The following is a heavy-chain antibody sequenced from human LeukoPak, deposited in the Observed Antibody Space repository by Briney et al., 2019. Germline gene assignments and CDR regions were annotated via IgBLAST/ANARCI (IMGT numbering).Heavy chain of an antibody. J-gene: IGHJ6*03. Sequence: SETLSLTCAVYGGSFSGYYWSWIRQPPGKGLEWIGEINHSGSTNYNPSLKSRVTISVDTTKNQFSLKLSSVAAADTAVYYCARGRNYDILTGYYYYYYYMDVWGKGTTVTASS. CDR2: INHSGST. D-gene: IGHD3-9*01. CDR3: ARGRNYDILTGYYYYYYYMDV. CDR1: GGSFSGYY. V-gene: IGHV4-34*01.